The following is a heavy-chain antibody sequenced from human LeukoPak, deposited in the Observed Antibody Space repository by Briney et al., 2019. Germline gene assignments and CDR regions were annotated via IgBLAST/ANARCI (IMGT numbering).Heavy chain of an antibody. D-gene: IGHD4-11*01. V-gene: IGHV4-59*08. CDR2: IYYSGST. CDR1: GGPISSYY. Sequence: SETLSLTCTVPGGPISSYYWSWFRKPPGKGLGWIGYIYYSGSTNYNPSLKSRVTLSVDTSKNQFALKLSSVTGADSPGYNCARHDKGLQLFDYWGQGTLVTVS. J-gene: IGHJ4*02. CDR3: ARHDKGLQLFDY.